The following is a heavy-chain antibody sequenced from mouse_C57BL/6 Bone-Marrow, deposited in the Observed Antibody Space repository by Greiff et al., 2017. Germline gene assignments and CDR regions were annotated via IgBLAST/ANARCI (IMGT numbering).Heavy chain of an antibody. V-gene: IGHV5-6*01. CDR2: IRSGGSYT. Sequence: DVHLVESGGDLVKPGGSLKLSCAASGFTFSSYGMSWVRQTPDKRLEWVATIRSGGSYTYYPDSVKGRFTISRDNAKNTLYLQMSSRKSDETAMYYCARKYYGSSYWYFDVWGTGTTVTVSS. J-gene: IGHJ1*03. D-gene: IGHD1-1*01. CDR3: ARKYYGSSYWYFDV. CDR1: GFTFSSYG.